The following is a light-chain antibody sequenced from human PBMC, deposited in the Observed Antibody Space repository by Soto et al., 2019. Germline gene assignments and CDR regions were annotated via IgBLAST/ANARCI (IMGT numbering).Light chain of an antibody. CDR2: DVS. J-gene: IGLJ3*02. CDR3: SSYTSTNSWV. V-gene: IGLV2-14*01. CDR1: SSDVGGYNY. Sequence: QSALTQSASVSGSPGQSITISRTGTSSDVGGYNYVSWYQQHPGKAPKLIIYDVSNRPSGVSTRFSGSKSGNTASLTISGLQAEDEADYSCSSYTSTNSWVFGGGTQLT.